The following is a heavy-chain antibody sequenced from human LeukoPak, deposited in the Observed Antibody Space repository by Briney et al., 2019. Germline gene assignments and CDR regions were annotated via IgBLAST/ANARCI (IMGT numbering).Heavy chain of an antibody. D-gene: IGHD2-2*02. Sequence: SETLSLTCTVSGGSISSYYWSWIRQPPGKGLEWIGYIYYSGSTNYNPSLKSRVTISVDTSKNQFSLKLSSVTAADTAVYYCARLEIVVVPAAISAFDIWGQGTMVTVSS. J-gene: IGHJ3*02. CDR2: IYYSGST. V-gene: IGHV4-59*08. CDR1: GGSISSYY. CDR3: ARLEIVVVPAAISAFDI.